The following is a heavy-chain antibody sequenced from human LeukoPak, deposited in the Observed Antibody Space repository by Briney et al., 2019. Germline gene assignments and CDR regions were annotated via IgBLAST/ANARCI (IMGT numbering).Heavy chain of an antibody. CDR2: ISGSGGST. D-gene: IGHD3-22*01. J-gene: IGHJ4*02. CDR1: GFTFSSYA. V-gene: IGHV3-23*01. Sequence: GGCLRLSCAASGFTFSSYAMSCVRQAPGKGLEWVSAISGSGGSTYYADSVKGRFTISRDNSKNTLYLQMNSLRAEDTAVYYCAKDATMIVVVIPDYWGQGTLVTVSS. CDR3: AKDATMIVVVIPDY.